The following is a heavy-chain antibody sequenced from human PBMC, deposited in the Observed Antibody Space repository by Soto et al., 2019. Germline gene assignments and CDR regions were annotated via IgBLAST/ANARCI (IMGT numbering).Heavy chain of an antibody. V-gene: IGHV3-30*18. CDR3: AKERNAFDL. J-gene: IGHJ3*01. CDR1: GFTFSTYA. Sequence: GGSLRLSCAASGFTFSTYAMHWVRQAPGEGLEWVAVIGNDAGYKYYADSVKGRFTISRDNSKDTLYLQMNSLRPEDTAVYYYAKERNAFDLWGQGTLVTVSS. CDR2: IGNDAGYK.